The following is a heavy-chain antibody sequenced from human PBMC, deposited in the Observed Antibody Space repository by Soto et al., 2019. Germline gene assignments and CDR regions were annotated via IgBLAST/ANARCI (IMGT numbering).Heavy chain of an antibody. CDR3: ARGGEPLGYYGLDV. V-gene: IGHV4-61*01. J-gene: IGHJ6*02. Sequence: QVQLQESGPGLLKASETLSLTCSVSVGSVRSGTHFWNWIRRPPGRGLEWLGYMYYTGVTNYNPSLKSRVSMSVDTSKDQFSLNLTSLTAADTAVYYCARGGEPLGYYGLDVWGQGTTVTVSS. CDR2: MYYTGVT. CDR1: VGSVRSGTHF.